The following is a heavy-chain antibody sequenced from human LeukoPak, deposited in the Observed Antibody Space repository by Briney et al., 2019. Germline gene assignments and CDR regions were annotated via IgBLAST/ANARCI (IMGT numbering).Heavy chain of an antibody. J-gene: IGHJ5*02. Sequence: ASVTVSCKASGYTFTIYDINWVRQATGQGLEWMGWMNPNSGNTGYAQKFQGRVTMTRNTSISTAYMELSSLRSEDTAVYYCARGGSYSRGRLKRNWFDPWGQGTLVTVSS. CDR3: ARGGSYSRGRLKRNWFDP. D-gene: IGHD6-13*01. CDR1: GYTFTIYD. CDR2: MNPNSGNT. V-gene: IGHV1-8*01.